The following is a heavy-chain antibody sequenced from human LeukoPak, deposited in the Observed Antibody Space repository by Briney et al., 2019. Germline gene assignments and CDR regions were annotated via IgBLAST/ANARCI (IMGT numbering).Heavy chain of an antibody. Sequence: PGGSLRLSCAASGFTFSSYAMTCVRQAPGKGLEWVSTISGSGGSTYYADSVKGRFTISRDNSKNTLYLQMNSLRAEDTAVYYCAKLWFGEFSWFDPWGQGTLVTVSS. D-gene: IGHD3-10*01. CDR1: GFTFSSYA. CDR2: ISGSGGST. J-gene: IGHJ5*02. CDR3: AKLWFGEFSWFDP. V-gene: IGHV3-23*01.